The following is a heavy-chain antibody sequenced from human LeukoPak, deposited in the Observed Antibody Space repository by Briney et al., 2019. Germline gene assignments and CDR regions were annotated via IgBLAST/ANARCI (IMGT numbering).Heavy chain of an antibody. D-gene: IGHD6-13*01. Sequence: SETLSLTCTVSGGSVSSSNYYWGWIRQPPGKVLDWIGSINYIGRTNYNPSLKSRVTLSVDTSKNQFSLKLSSVTAADTAVYYCARLKGVKLPLYYYYYMDVWGTGTTVIVS. J-gene: IGHJ6*03. CDR2: INYIGRT. CDR3: ARLKGVKLPLYYYYYMDV. CDR1: GGSVSSSNYY. V-gene: IGHV4-39*01.